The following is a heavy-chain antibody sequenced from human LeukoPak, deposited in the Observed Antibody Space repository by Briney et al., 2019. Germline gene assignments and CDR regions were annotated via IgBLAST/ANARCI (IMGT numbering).Heavy chain of an antibody. Sequence: GGSLRLSCLVSGFTFQSYGIHWVRQAPGKGLQWVSFIRFDGSSKFADSVKGRFTLSRDNSKNTLYLQMNSLRAEDTAVYYCAKNVGYCSGGSCLRFDYWGQGTLVTVSS. CDR2: IRFDGSSK. CDR1: GFTFQSYG. CDR3: AKNVGYCSGGSCLRFDY. D-gene: IGHD2-15*01. V-gene: IGHV3-30*02. J-gene: IGHJ4*02.